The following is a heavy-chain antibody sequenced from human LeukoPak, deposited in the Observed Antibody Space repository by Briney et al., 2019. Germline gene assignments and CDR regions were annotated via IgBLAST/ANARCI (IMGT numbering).Heavy chain of an antibody. CDR3: ARVSSSSWNRYFDY. J-gene: IGHJ4*02. D-gene: IGHD2-2*01. Sequence: GGSLRLSCAASGFSFDDYGMSWVRQAPGKGLEWVSGINWNGGSTVYADSVKGRFTISRDNAKNSLYVQMNSLRAEDTALYYCARVSSSSWNRYFDYWGQGTLVTVSS. V-gene: IGHV3-20*04. CDR2: INWNGGST. CDR1: GFSFDDYG.